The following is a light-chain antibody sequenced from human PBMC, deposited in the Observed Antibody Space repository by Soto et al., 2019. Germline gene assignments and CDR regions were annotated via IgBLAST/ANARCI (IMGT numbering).Light chain of an antibody. J-gene: IGLJ3*02. CDR2: EVT. V-gene: IGLV2-14*01. Sequence: QSALTQPASVSGSPGQSITISCTGTNSDVGGYSYVSWYQQHPGKAPKLMIYEVTNRPSGVSNRFSGSKSGNTASLTISGLPAEDEADYYCTSYTSRSTLVFGGGTKLTVL. CDR3: TSYTSRSTLV. CDR1: NSDVGGYSY.